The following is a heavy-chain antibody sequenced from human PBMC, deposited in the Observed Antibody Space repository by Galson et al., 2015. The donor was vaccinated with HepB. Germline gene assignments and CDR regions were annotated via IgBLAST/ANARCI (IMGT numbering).Heavy chain of an antibody. Sequence: SLRLSCAASGFTFSSYAMSWVRQAPGKGLEWVSAISGSGGSTYYADSVEGRFTISRDNSKNTLYPQMNSLRAEDTAVYYCAKAPDDYGDYLFYWYFDLGGRGPLVTVSS. CDR1: GFTFSSYA. CDR2: ISGSGGST. V-gene: IGHV3-23*01. D-gene: IGHD4-17*01. J-gene: IGHJ2*01. CDR3: AKAPDDYGDYLFYWYFDL.